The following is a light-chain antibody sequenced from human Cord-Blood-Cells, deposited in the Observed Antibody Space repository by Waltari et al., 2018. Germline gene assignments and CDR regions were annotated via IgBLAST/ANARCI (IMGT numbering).Light chain of an antibody. J-gene: IGKJ2*03. CDR2: AAS. CDR1: QGISSY. CDR3: QQYYSYPYS. Sequence: AIRMTQSPSAFSASTGDRVTITCRASQGISSYLAWYQQQPGKAPKLLIYAASTLQSGVPSRFSGSGSGTDFTLTSSCLQSEDFATYYCQQYYSYPYSFGQGTKLEIK. V-gene: IGKV1-8*01.